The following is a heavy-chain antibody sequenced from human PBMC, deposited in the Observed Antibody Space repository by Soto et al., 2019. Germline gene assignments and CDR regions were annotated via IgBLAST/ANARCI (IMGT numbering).Heavy chain of an antibody. V-gene: IGHV3-33*06. CDR1: GFTFSSYG. CDR3: ANLGSGYVDY. J-gene: IGHJ4*02. D-gene: IGHD2-15*01. Sequence: QVHLVESGGGVVQPGRSLRLSCAASGFTFSSYGMHWVRQAPGKGLEWVAVIWSDGSNKYYADSVKGRFTISRDNSKNTRYLQMNSVRGEDTAVYYCANLGSGYVDYWGQGTLVTVSS. CDR2: IWSDGSNK.